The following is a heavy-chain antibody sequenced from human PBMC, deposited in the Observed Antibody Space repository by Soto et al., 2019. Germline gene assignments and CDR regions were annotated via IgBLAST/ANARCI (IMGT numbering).Heavy chain of an antibody. J-gene: IGHJ4*02. D-gene: IGHD3-10*01. CDR1: GFTFSSYS. V-gene: IGHV3-21*01. CDR3: ARDPSMVRGVDYFDY. Sequence: GGSLRLSCAASGFTFSSYSMNWVRQAPGKGLEWVSSISSSSSYIYYADSVKGRFTISRDNAKNSLYLQMNSLRAEDTAVYYCARDPSMVRGVDYFDYWGQGTLVTVSS. CDR2: ISSSSSYI.